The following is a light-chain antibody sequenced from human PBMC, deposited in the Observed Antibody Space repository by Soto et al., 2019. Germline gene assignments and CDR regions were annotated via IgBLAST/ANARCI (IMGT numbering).Light chain of an antibody. V-gene: IGKV2-30*01. J-gene: IGKJ2*01. CDR2: QVS. CDR1: QSLAYVDGNTY. Sequence: DVVMTQSPLSLPVTLGQPASISCRSSQSLAYVDGNTYLNWFQQRPGQSPRRLIYQVSNRDSGVPDRFSGSGSGTDFTLKISRVEAADVGVYYCMQGTHWPPYTFGQGTKLEIK. CDR3: MQGTHWPPYT.